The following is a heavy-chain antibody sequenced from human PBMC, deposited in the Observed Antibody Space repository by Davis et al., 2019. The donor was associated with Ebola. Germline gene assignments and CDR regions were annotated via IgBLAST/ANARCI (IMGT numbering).Heavy chain of an antibody. CDR3: VRDDNWAFDI. Sequence: PGGSLRLSCAASGFTFSGYPMNWVRQAPWKGLEWVSNIRSSSSDVYYADSVKGRFTMSRDNAKNSLYLQMNSLRDEDTAVYYCVRDDNWAFDIWGQGTVVTVSS. CDR2: IRSSSSDV. V-gene: IGHV3-48*02. CDR1: GFTFSGYP. D-gene: IGHD5-24*01. J-gene: IGHJ3*02.